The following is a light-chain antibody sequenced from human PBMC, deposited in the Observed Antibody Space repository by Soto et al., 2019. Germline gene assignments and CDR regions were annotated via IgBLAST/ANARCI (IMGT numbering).Light chain of an antibody. Sequence: DIQMTQSPSSVSASIGDTVTITCRASQDINVYLNWYQQKPGEVPKLLIYSASTLHSGVPSRFTGSGSETDFTLTIRSLQPEDFATYYCQHGYVAPYSFGQWTKVDI. CDR3: QHGYVAPYS. CDR1: QDINVY. J-gene: IGKJ2*03. V-gene: IGKV1-39*01. CDR2: SAS.